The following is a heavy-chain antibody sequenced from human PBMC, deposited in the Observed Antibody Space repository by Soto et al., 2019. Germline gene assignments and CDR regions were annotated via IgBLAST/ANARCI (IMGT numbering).Heavy chain of an antibody. D-gene: IGHD2-21*01. CDR3: ANTVV. V-gene: IGHV3-7*05. CDR2: IKEDGSEQ. CDR1: GFSISNYW. Sequence: EEQVVESGGGLVQPGGSLSLSCAAPGFSISNYWMSWVRQAPGKGLEWVANIKEDGSEQNYVDSLKGRFTISRDNAKNSLYLQMNSLRADDTAVYYCANTVVRGLGTTVTVSS. J-gene: IGHJ6*01.